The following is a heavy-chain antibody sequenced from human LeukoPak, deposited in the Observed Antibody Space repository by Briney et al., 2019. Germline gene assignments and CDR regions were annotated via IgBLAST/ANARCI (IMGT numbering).Heavy chain of an antibody. CDR2: IYYSGST. V-gene: IGHV4-61*01. CDR1: GGSVSSGSYY. J-gene: IGHJ6*02. Sequence: TSQTLSLTCTVSGGSVSSGSYYWSWIRQPPGEGLEWIGYIYYSGSTNYNPSLKSRVTISVDTSKNQFSLKLSSVTAADTAVYYCARDNWNYGSSMDVWGQGTTVTVSS. D-gene: IGHD1-7*01. CDR3: ARDNWNYGSSMDV.